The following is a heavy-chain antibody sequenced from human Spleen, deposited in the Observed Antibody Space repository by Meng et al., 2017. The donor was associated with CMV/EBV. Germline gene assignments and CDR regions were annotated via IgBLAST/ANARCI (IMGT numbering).Heavy chain of an antibody. CDR1: GFTFSNYA. CDR2: IYSAGRST. J-gene: IGHJ4*02. D-gene: IGHD3-3*01. CDR3: AKDTRSDLWGGYPFYFDS. Sequence: GESLKISCGASGFTFSNYAMSWVRQTPGKGLEWVSVIYSAGRSTYYADSVKGRFTISRDNSKNMLYLQMNGLRAEDTAVYYCAKDTRSDLWGGYPFYFDSWGQGTLVTVSS. V-gene: IGHV3-23*03.